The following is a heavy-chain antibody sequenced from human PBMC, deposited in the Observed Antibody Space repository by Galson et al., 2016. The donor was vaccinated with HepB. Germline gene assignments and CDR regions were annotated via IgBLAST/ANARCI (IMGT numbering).Heavy chain of an antibody. V-gene: IGHV3-13*01. CDR1: GFTFSTHD. J-gene: IGHJ6*04. CDR3: ARGKSLLTMPWNYGLDV. D-gene: IGHD1-1*01. Sequence: SLRLSCAASGFTFSTHDMHWVRQVTGKGLEWVSAIETAGDTYYPDSVKGRFTISRENAKNSLYLQMNDLRAGDTAVYYCARGKSLLTMPWNYGLDVWGKGTAVTVSS. CDR2: IETAGDT.